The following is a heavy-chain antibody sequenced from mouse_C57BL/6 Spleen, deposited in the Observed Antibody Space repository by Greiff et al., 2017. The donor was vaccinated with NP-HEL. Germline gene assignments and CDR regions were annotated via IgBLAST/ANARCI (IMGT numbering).Heavy chain of an antibody. CDR2: IDPENGDT. Sequence: EVKLVESGAELVRPGASVKLSCTASGFNIKDDYMHWVKQRPEQGLEWIGWIDPENGDTEYASKFQGKATITADTSSNTAYLQLSSLTSEDTAVYYCTRSQITTVVGMDYWGQGTSVTVSS. CDR1: GFNIKDDY. D-gene: IGHD1-1*01. V-gene: IGHV14-4*01. CDR3: TRSQITTVVGMDY. J-gene: IGHJ4*01.